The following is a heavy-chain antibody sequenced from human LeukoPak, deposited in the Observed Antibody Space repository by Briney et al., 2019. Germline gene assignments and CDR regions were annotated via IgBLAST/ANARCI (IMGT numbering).Heavy chain of an antibody. CDR2: IIPIFGTA. CDR1: VGTFSSYA. Sequence: SVKVSCKASVGTFSSYAISWVRQAPGQGLEWMGGIIPIFGTANYAQKFQGRVTITADESTSTAYMELSSLRSEDTAVYYCARDRVVTRRVWYFDLWGRGTLVTVSS. J-gene: IGHJ2*01. D-gene: IGHD4-23*01. V-gene: IGHV1-69*13. CDR3: ARDRVVTRRVWYFDL.